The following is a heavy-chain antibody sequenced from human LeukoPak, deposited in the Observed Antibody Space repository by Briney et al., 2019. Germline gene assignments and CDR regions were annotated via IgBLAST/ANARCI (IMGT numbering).Heavy chain of an antibody. CDR3: ARDLGGFFDY. D-gene: IGHD3-16*01. Sequence: GGSLRLSCAASGFTFSSYAMSWVRQAPGKGLEWVSAISGSDGSTYYADSVKGRFTISRDNSKNTLYLQMNSLRAEDTAVYYCARDLGGFFDYWGQGTLVTVSS. CDR2: ISGSDGST. CDR1: GFTFSSYA. V-gene: IGHV3-23*01. J-gene: IGHJ4*02.